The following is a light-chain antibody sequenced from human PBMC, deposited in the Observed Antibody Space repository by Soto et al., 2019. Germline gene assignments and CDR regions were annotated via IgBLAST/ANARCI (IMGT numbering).Light chain of an antibody. CDR2: DAS. Sequence: DIPMTQSPSTLSASVGDRVTITCRASQSISSWLAWYQQKPGKAPKLLIYDASSLGSGVPSRFSGSGSGTEFTLTISSLQPDDFATYYCQQYNSGEWTFGQGTKVEIK. CDR3: QQYNSGEWT. CDR1: QSISSW. V-gene: IGKV1-5*01. J-gene: IGKJ1*01.